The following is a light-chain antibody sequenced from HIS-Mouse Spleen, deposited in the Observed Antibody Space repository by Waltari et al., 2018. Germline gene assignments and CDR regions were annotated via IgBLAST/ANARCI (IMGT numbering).Light chain of an antibody. Sequence: SYVLTQPPSVSVAPGKTARITCGGNNIGSKSVHWYQQKPGQAPVLVVYDDSDRPSGVPGRFSGANAGNTATLTISRVEGGDEADYYCQVWDSSSDHPYVFGTGTKVTVL. V-gene: IGLV3-21*03. CDR1: NIGSKS. CDR3: QVWDSSSDHPYV. CDR2: DDS. J-gene: IGLJ1*01.